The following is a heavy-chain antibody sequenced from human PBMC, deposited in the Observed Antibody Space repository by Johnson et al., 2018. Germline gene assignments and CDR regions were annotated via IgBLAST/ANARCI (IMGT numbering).Heavy chain of an antibody. V-gene: IGHV3-30*03. D-gene: IGHD2-15*01. J-gene: IGHJ6*03. CDR2: ISYDGSNK. CDR1: GFTFSSYG. Sequence: QVQLQESGGGVVQPGRSLRLSCAASGFTFSSYGMHWVRQAPGKGLEWVAVISYDGSNKYYADSVKGRFTISRDNSKNTLYLQMNSLRAEDTAVYYCASEGLYCSGGSCYRDYYYYYMDVWGKGTTVTVSS. CDR3: ASEGLYCSGGSCYRDYYYYYMDV.